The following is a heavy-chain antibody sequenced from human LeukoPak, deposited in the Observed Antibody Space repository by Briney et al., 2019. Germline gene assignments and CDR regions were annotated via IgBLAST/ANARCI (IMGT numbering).Heavy chain of an antibody. V-gene: IGHV4-34*01. CDR2: INHSGST. J-gene: IGHJ4*02. CDR1: GGSFSGYY. CDR3: AFQLYSSSWYSY. Sequence: SETLSLTCAVYGGSFSGYYWSWIRQPPGKGLEWIGEINHSGSTNYNPSLKSRVTISVDTSKNQFSLKLSSVTAADTAVYYCAFQLYSSSWYSYWGQGTLVTVSS. D-gene: IGHD6-13*01.